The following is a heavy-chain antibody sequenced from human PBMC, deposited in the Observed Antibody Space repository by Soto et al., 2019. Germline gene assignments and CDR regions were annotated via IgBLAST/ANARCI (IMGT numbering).Heavy chain of an antibody. V-gene: IGHV3-33*01. J-gene: IGHJ4*02. Sequence: GGSLRLSCAASGFNFNNYGIRWVRQAQGKGLEYVAGTRYHGREEYYADSVRGRFTISRDNYQSMLSLQMNSLRAEDTAIYYCVRGFGSAVYASHFDYWGQGTPVTVSS. CDR3: VRGFGSAVYASHFDY. CDR2: TRYHGREE. D-gene: IGHD3-10*01. CDR1: GFNFNNYG.